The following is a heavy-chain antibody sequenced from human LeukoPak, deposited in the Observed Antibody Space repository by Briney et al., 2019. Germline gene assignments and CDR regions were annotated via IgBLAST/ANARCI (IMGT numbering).Heavy chain of an antibody. CDR3: ARGALHNWFDP. Sequence: SETLSLTCTVSGYSISSGYYWGWIRPPPGKGLEGIGSIYHSGSTYYNPSLKSRVTISVDTSKNQFSLKLSSVTAADTAVYYCARGALHNWFDPWGQGTLVTVSS. CDR1: GYSISSGYY. CDR2: IYHSGST. V-gene: IGHV4-38-2*02. J-gene: IGHJ5*02.